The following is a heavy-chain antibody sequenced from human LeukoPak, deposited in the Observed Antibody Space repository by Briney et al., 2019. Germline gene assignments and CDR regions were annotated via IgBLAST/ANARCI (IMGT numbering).Heavy chain of an antibody. CDR2: INHSGST. V-gene: IGHV4-34*01. CDR1: GGSFSGYY. CDR3: ARSPYNWNLENWFDP. Sequence: PSETLSLTXAVYGGSFSGYYWSWIRQPPGKGLEWIGEINHSGSTNYNPSLKSRVTISVDTSKNQFSLKLSSVTAADTAVYYCARSPYNWNLENWFDPWGQGTLVTVSS. J-gene: IGHJ5*02. D-gene: IGHD1-1*01.